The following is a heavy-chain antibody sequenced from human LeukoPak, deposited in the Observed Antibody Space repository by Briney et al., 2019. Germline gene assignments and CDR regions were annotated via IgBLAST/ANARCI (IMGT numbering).Heavy chain of an antibody. CDR1: GYTFTSYY. V-gene: IGHV1-2*06. CDR3: ARDPLAGGWELPYVGGYYYYGMDV. CDR2: INPNSVST. J-gene: IGHJ6*02. D-gene: IGHD1-26*01. Sequence: ASVRVSCKASGYTFTSYYIHWVRQASGQGLEWLGRINPNSVSTNYAQKLQGRVTMTTDTSTSTAYMELRSLRSDDTAVYYCARDPLAGGWELPYVGGYYYYGMDVWGQGTTVTVSS.